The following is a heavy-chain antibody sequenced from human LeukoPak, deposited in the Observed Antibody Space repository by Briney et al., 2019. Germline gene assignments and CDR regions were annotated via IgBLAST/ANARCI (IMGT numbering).Heavy chain of an antibody. D-gene: IGHD6-13*01. J-gene: IGHJ5*02. CDR1: GYSFTSYW. V-gene: IGHV5-51*01. Sequence: GESLKISCKGSGYSFTSYWIGWVRQMPGKGLEWMGIIYPGDSDTRYSPSFQGQVTISADNSISTAYLQWSSLKASDTAMYYCARSSYSSSWYWFDPWGQGTLVAVSS. CDR3: ARSSYSSSWYWFDP. CDR2: IYPGDSDT.